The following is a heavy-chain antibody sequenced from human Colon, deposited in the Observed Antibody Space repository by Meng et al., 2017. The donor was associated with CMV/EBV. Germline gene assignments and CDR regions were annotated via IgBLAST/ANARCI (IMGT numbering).Heavy chain of an antibody. CDR1: GFTFSSYW. CDR3: AKVASRETYYDILTGPNYGMDV. CDR2: INSDGSST. D-gene: IGHD3-9*01. V-gene: IGHV3-74*01. Sequence: GGSLRLSCAASGFTFSSYWMHWVRQAPGKGLVWVSRINSDGSSTSYADSVKGRFTISRDNAKNTLYLQMNSLRAEDTAVYYCAKVASRETYYDILTGPNYGMDVWGQGTTVTVSS. J-gene: IGHJ6*02.